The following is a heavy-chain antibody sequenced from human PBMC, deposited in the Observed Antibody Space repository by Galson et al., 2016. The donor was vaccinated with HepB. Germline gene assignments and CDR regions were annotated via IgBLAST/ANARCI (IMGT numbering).Heavy chain of an antibody. V-gene: IGHV3-11*06. CDR1: GFTFSDYY. J-gene: IGHJ3*02. CDR3: ARLILTDGRHAFDI. CDR2: ISFYGGSNT. Sequence: SLRLSCAASGFTFSDYYISWIRQAPGKGLEWVSFISFYGGSNTNYADSVKGRFTISRDNAKNSLFLQMNSLTAEDTAVYYCARLILTDGRHAFDIWGQGTKVTVSS. D-gene: IGHD3-9*01.